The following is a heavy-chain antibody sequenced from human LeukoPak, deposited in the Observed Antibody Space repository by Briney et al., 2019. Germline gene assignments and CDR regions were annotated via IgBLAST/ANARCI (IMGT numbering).Heavy chain of an antibody. V-gene: IGHV1-46*01. CDR3: ARDGSGWPSTAFDY. D-gene: IGHD6-19*01. J-gene: IGHJ4*02. CDR1: GYTFTSYY. CDR2: INPSGGGT. Sequence: ASVKVSCKASGYTFTSYYIHWVRQAPGQGLEWVGIINPSGGGTSYAQKFQGRVTMTRDTSTTTVYMELSSLRSGDTAVYYCARDGSGWPSTAFDYWGQGTLVTVSS.